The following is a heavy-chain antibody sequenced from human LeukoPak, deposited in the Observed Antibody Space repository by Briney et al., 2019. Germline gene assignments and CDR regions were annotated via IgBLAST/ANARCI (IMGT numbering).Heavy chain of an antibody. J-gene: IGHJ4*02. CDR3: ARRGLVTQFFDY. V-gene: IGHV4-34*01. CDR2: INHSGST. D-gene: IGHD4-23*01. CDR1: GGSFSGYY. Sequence: SETLSLTCAVYGGSFSGYYWSWIRQPPGKGLEWIGEINHSGSTNYNPSHKSRVTISVDTSKNQFSLKLSSVTAADTAVYYCARRGLVTQFFDYWGQGTLVTVSS.